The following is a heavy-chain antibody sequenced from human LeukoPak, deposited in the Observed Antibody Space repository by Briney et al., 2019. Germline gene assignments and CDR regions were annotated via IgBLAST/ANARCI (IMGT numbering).Heavy chain of an antibody. J-gene: IGHJ3*02. CDR3: ARVRRYSYGFRAFDI. D-gene: IGHD5-18*01. Sequence: SETLSFTCAVYGGSFSGYYWSWIRQPPGKGLEWIGEINHSGSTNYNPSLKSRVTISVDTSKNQFSLKLSSVTAADTAVYYCARVRRYSYGFRAFDIWGQGTMVTVSS. CDR1: GGSFSGYY. V-gene: IGHV4-34*01. CDR2: INHSGST.